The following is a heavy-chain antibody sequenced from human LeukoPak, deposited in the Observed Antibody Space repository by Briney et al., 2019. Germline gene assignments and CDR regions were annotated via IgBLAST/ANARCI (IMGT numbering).Heavy chain of an antibody. Sequence: ASVKVSCKASGYTFTSYGISWVRQAPGQGLEWMGWISAYNGNTNYAQKFQGRVTMTRDTSTSTVYMELSSLRSEDTAVYYCARDPEHDYGDYYFDYWGQGTLVTVSS. CDR1: GYTFTSYG. CDR2: ISAYNGNT. CDR3: ARDPEHDYGDYYFDY. D-gene: IGHD4-17*01. J-gene: IGHJ4*02. V-gene: IGHV1-18*01.